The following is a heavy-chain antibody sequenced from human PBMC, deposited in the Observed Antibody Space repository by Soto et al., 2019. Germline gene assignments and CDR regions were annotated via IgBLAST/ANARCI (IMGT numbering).Heavy chain of an antibody. V-gene: IGHV3-23*01. CDR2: ISGSGGGT. CDR1: GFTFSSYA. D-gene: IGHD3-10*01. CDR3: AKSRGSGSYFNPSDAFDF. Sequence: EVQLLDSGGGLVQPGGSLRLSCAASGFTFSSYAMSWVRQAPGKGLEWVSSISGSGGGTYYADSVKGRFTISRDNSKNPLSLQMNSVRDEDTAVYYCAKSRGSGSYFNPSDAFDFWGQGTMVTVSS. J-gene: IGHJ3*01.